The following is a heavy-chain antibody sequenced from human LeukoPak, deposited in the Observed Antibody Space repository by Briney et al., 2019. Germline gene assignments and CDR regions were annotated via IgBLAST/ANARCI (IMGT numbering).Heavy chain of an antibody. CDR3: ARGGSYYCFDP. J-gene: IGHJ5*02. CDR2: LYYSGNT. Sequence: PSQTLSLTCSVSGGSISSGSSYWGWIRQPPGKGLEWIGSLYYSGNTYYNPSLKSRVTISVDTSKNQFSLELSSVTAADTAVYYCARGGSYYCFDPWGQGTLVTVSS. V-gene: IGHV4-39*01. CDR1: GGSISSGSSY. D-gene: IGHD1-26*01.